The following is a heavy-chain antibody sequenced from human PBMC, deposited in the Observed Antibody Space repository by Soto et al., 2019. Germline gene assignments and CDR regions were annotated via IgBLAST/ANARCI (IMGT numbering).Heavy chain of an antibody. D-gene: IGHD6-19*01. CDR2: IYYSGST. J-gene: IGHJ4*02. Sequence: AETLSLTCTVTGGSISSSNYYWGWIRQPPVKGLEWSGNIYYSGSTYYNPSLKSRVTISVDTSKNQFSLKLSSVTAADRAVYFCARLRSGPDNGWYWAFDYWGQGTLVTVSS. CDR3: ARLRSGPDNGWYWAFDY. V-gene: IGHV4-39*01. CDR1: GGSISSSNYY.